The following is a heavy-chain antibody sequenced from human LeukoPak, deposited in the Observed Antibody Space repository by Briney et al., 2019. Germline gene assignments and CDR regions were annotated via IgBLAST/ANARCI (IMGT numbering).Heavy chain of an antibody. CDR3: ARGPPTLPKKSVVVVTATTSNFDY. D-gene: IGHD2-21*02. J-gene: IGHJ4*02. CDR2: INPNSGGT. Sequence: ASVKVSCKASGGTFSSYAISWVRQAPGQGLEWMGRINPNSGGTNYAQKFQGRVTMTRDTSISTAYMELSRLRSDDTAVYYCARGPPTLPKKSVVVVTATTSNFDYWGQGTLVTVSS. CDR1: GGTFSSYA. V-gene: IGHV1-2*06.